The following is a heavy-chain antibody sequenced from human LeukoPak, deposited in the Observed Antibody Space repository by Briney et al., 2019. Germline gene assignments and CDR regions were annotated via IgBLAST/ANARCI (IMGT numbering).Heavy chain of an antibody. J-gene: IGHJ3*02. Sequence: SETLSLTCAVYGGSFSGYYWSWIRQPPGKGLEWIGEINHSGSTNYNPSLKSRVTISVDTSKNQFSLKLSSVTAADTAVYYCAGGDVTYYDFWSGPDQPNAFDIWGQGTMVTVSS. D-gene: IGHD3-3*01. V-gene: IGHV4-34*01. CDR2: INHSGST. CDR3: AGGDVTYYDFWSGPDQPNAFDI. CDR1: GGSFSGYY.